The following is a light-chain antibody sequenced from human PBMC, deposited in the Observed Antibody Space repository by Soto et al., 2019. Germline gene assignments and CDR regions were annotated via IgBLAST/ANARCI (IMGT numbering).Light chain of an antibody. CDR3: QTYNGAPLT. CDR1: QGMSNY. CDR2: AAS. J-gene: IGKJ4*01. Sequence: DIQMTQSPSSLSASVGDRVTITCRARQGMSNYLAWYQQKPGKVPKLLIYAASTLQSVVPSRFSGSGSGTDFTLNISSLQPEDVATNYCQTYNGAPLTFGGGAKVEIK. V-gene: IGKV1-27*01.